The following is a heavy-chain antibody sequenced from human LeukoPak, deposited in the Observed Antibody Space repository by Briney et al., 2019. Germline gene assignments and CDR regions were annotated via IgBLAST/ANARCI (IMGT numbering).Heavy chain of an antibody. CDR3: ARLFRDGYNSFSAYYYYYMDV. J-gene: IGHJ6*03. CDR2: IYPGDSDT. Sequence: GESLKISCKGSGYSFTSCWIGWVRQMPGKGLEWMGVIYPGDSDTRYSPSFQGQVTISADKSISTAYLQWSSLKASDTAMYYCARLFRDGYNSFSAYYYYYMDVWGKGTTVTVSS. CDR1: GYSFTSCW. V-gene: IGHV5-51*01. D-gene: IGHD5-24*01.